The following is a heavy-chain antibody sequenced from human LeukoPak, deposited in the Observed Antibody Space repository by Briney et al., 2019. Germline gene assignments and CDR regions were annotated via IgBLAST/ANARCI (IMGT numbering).Heavy chain of an antibody. CDR1: GFRFNNYA. V-gene: IGHV3-30*04. J-gene: IGHJ4*02. D-gene: IGHD5-24*01. CDR2: ISMDGIQE. CDR3: ARETHARDGYNSARLDY. Sequence: GGSLRLSCAASGFRFNNYAMHWVRQPPGTGLEWVAVISMDGIQEYYADSVKGRFSISRDNSKNTLYLQMNSLRAEDTAVYYCARETHARDGYNSARLDYWGQGTLVTVSS.